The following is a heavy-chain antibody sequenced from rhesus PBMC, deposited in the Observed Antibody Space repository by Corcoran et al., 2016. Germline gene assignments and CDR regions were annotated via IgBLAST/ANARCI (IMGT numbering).Heavy chain of an antibody. CDR1: GGSISGYY. Sequence: QVQLEESGPGLVKPSETLSLTCAVSGGSISGYYWNWIRQPPGKGLEWIGYIGGSSGNTHTNPSLTSLGTISTGPSKNQLSLSLSSVTAADTSVYYCARGWRSYSGTYYNRNYYGLDSWGQGVVVTVSS. D-gene: IGHD3-16*01. J-gene: IGHJ6*01. CDR3: ARGWRSYSGTYYNRNYYGLDS. V-gene: IGHV4S5*01. CDR2: IGGSSGNT.